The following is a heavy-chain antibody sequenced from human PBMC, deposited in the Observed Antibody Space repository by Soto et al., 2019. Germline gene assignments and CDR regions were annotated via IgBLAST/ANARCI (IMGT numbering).Heavy chain of an antibody. CDR3: ARDRHYDSSGYNYVGYFDL. CDR1: GFTFRGYA. Sequence: EVRLLESGGGLVQPGGSLRLACAASGFTFRGYAMGWVRQAPGKGLEWVSTISGSGGSTYYADSVKGRFTISRDNSKNALYVQMNSLRAEDTAVYSWARDRHYDSSGYNYVGYFDLWGRGTLVTVSS. J-gene: IGHJ2*01. D-gene: IGHD3-22*01. V-gene: IGHV3-23*01. CDR2: ISGSGGST.